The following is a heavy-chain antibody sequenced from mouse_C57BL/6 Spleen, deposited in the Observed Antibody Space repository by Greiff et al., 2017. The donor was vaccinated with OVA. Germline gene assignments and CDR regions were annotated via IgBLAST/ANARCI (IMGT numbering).Heavy chain of an antibody. CDR2: INPGSGGT. J-gene: IGHJ2*01. CDR3: ARGDTTVVASFDY. D-gene: IGHD1-1*01. Sequence: VQLQESGAELVRPGTSVKVSCKASGYAFTNYLIEWVKQRPGQGLEWIGVINPGSGGTNYNEKFKGKATLTADKSSSTAYMQLSSLTSEDSAVYFCARGDTTVVASFDYWGQGTTLTVSS. V-gene: IGHV1-54*01. CDR1: GYAFTNYL.